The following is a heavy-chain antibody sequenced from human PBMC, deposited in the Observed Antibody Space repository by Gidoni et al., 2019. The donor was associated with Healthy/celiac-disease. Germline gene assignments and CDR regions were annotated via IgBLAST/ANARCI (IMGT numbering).Heavy chain of an antibody. D-gene: IGHD1-26*01. CDR2: ISGSGGST. Sequence: EVQLLESGGGLVQPGGSLRLSCAASGFTFSSDAMSWVRQAPGKGLEGVSAISGSGGSTYYADSVKGRFTISRDNSKNTLYLQMNSLRVEDTAVYYCAKARELWEPASDYWGQGTLVTVSS. CDR1: GFTFSSDA. CDR3: AKARELWEPASDY. J-gene: IGHJ4*02. V-gene: IGHV3-23*01.